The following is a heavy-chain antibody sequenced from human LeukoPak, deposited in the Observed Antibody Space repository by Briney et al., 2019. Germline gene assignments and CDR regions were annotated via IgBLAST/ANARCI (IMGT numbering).Heavy chain of an antibody. CDR2: IYYSGST. CDR3: ARLSYYYGSSTYYYYGMDV. V-gene: IGHV4-59*08. CDR1: GGSISSYY. D-gene: IGHD3-10*01. J-gene: IGHJ6*02. Sequence: SETLSLTCTVSGGSISSYYWSWIRQPPGKGLEWIGYIYYSGSTNYNPSLKSRVTISVDTSKNQFSLKLSPVTAADTAVYYCARLSYYYGSSTYYYYGMDVWGQGTTVTVSS.